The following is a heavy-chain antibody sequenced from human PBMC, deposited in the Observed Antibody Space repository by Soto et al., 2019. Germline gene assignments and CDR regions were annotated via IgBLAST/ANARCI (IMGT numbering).Heavy chain of an antibody. J-gene: IGHJ4*02. D-gene: IGHD3-10*01. CDR3: ARGVLRFGDFDY. Sequence: QVQLQESGPGLVKPSETLSLTCTVSGVSFSSYYWNWIWQPPGKGLDWIGYIYYSGSTDYSPSLKSRVTISVDTSKNQFSLKLSSVTAEDTAVYYCARGVLRFGDFDYWGQGTLVTVSS. CDR1: GVSFSSYY. V-gene: IGHV4-59*01. CDR2: IYYSGST.